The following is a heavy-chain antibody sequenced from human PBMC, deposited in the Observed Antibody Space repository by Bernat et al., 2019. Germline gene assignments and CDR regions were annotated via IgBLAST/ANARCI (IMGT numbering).Heavy chain of an antibody. CDR2: INSDGSST. V-gene: IGHV3-74*02. CDR3: ARLAARGWYFDL. Sequence: EVQLVESGGGLVKPGGSLRLSCAASGFTFSSYWMHWVRQAPGKGLVWVSRINSDGSSTSYADSVKGRFTISRDNAKNTLYLQMNSLRAEDTAVYYCARLAARGWYFDLWGRGTLVTVSS. D-gene: IGHD6-6*01. J-gene: IGHJ2*01. CDR1: GFTFSSYW.